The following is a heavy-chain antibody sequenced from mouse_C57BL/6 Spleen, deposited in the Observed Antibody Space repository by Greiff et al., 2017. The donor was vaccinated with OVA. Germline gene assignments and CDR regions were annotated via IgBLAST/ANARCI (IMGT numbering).Heavy chain of an antibody. D-gene: IGHD2-1*01. J-gene: IGHJ4*01. CDR1: GYSITSGYY. V-gene: IGHV3-6*01. Sequence: EVKLEESGPGLVKPSQSLSLTCSVTGYSITSGYYWNWIRQFPGNKLEWMGYISYDGSNNYNPSLKNRISITRDTSKNQFFLKLNSVTTEDTATYYCARDYGNPYYAMDYWGQGTSVTVSS. CDR2: ISYDGSN. CDR3: ARDYGNPYYAMDY.